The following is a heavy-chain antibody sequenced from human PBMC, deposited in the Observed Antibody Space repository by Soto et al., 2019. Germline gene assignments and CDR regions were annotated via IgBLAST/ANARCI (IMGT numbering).Heavy chain of an antibody. D-gene: IGHD3-10*01. CDR2: IKHGGSEK. CDR1: GFTFSSYQ. Sequence: EAQLVESGGGLVQPGGYLRLSCAASGFTFSSYQMNWVRQAPGKGLEWVANIKHGGSEKYYVDSVKGRFTISRDNAKNSLELQMKSLRAEDTDVYYCARVAPYYYGSGSYYFDYWGQGILVTVSS. V-gene: IGHV3-7*01. CDR3: ARVAPYYYGSGSYYFDY. J-gene: IGHJ4*02.